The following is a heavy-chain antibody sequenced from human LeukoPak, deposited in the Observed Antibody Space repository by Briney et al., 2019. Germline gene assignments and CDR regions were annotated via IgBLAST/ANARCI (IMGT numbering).Heavy chain of an antibody. CDR3: ARDYGDYWGYYYYGMDV. V-gene: IGHV3-21*01. D-gene: IGHD4-17*01. CDR2: ISSSSYI. J-gene: IGHJ6*02. CDR1: GFTFSSYS. Sequence: GGSLRLSCAASGFTFSSYSMNWVRQAPGKGLEWVSSISSSSYIYYADSVKGRFTISRDNAMNSLYLQMNSLRAEDTAVYYCARDYGDYWGYYYYGMDVWGQGTTVTVSS.